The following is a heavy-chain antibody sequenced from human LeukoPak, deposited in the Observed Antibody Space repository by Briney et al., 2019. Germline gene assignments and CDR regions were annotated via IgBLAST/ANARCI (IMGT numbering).Heavy chain of an antibody. CDR3: AKEVVDCSSTNCYETFDY. CDR1: GFTFSSYA. J-gene: IGHJ4*02. D-gene: IGHD2-2*01. Sequence: GVSLRLSCAASGFTFSSYAMSWVRQAPGKGLEWVSAISGSGGSTYYADSVKGRFTISRDNSKNTLYLQMNSLRAEDTAVYYCAKEVVDCSSTNCYETFDYWGQGTLVTVSS. CDR2: ISGSGGST. V-gene: IGHV3-23*01.